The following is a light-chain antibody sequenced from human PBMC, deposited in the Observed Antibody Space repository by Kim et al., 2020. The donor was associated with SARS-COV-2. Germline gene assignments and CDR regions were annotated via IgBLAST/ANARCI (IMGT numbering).Light chain of an antibody. Sequence: DIQMTQSPSSLSASVGDRVTITCRASQGISNNLAWYQHKPGKVPTLLIFAASTLQSGVPSRFSGSGSGTDFTLTISSLQPDDFATYYCQKYNSAPLTFGQGTKVDIK. CDR1: QGISNN. V-gene: IGKV1-27*01. J-gene: IGKJ1*01. CDR3: QKYNSAPLT. CDR2: AAS.